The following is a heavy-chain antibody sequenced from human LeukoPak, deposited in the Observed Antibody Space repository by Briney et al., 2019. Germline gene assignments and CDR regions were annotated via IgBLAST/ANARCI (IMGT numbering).Heavy chain of an antibody. CDR2: IRYDGSNK. V-gene: IGHV3-30*02. CDR1: GFTFSSYG. CDR3: AKDPIRIGAAIQISAYYFDY. J-gene: IGHJ4*02. D-gene: IGHD6-13*01. Sequence: PGGSLRLSCAASGFTFSSYGMHWVRQAPGKGLEWVAFIRYDGSNKYYADSVKGRFTISRDNSKNTLYLQMNSLRAEDTAVYYCAKDPIRIGAAIQISAYYFDYWDQGTLVAVSS.